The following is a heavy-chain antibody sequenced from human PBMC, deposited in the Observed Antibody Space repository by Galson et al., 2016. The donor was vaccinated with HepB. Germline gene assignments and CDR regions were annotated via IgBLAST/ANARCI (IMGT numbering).Heavy chain of an antibody. Sequence: ETLSLTCAVDGGSLSGHYWSWIRQPPGKGLEWIGEINHSGSTNSNPSLKSRVTISVDTSKNQFSLQLGSVTAADTAVFYCARVTARCSFDIWGQGTMVTVSS. CDR3: ARVTARCSFDI. J-gene: IGHJ3*02. D-gene: IGHD2-21*02. V-gene: IGHV4-34*01. CDR1: GGSLSGHY. CDR2: INHSGST.